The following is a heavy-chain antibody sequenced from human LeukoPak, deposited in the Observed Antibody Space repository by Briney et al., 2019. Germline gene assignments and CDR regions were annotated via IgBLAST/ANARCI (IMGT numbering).Heavy chain of an antibody. CDR2: ISASGP. D-gene: IGHD3-22*01. J-gene: IGHJ4*02. V-gene: IGHV3-23*01. CDR1: GFTFSRLA. Sequence: GGSLRLSCAASGFTFSRLAMTWVRQAPGKGLEWVSTISASGPYYADAVRGRFTISRDNSRNALSLQMDSLRAEDTAVYYCAKDHESDGYPCLDHWGLGTLATVSS. CDR3: AKDHESDGYPCLDH.